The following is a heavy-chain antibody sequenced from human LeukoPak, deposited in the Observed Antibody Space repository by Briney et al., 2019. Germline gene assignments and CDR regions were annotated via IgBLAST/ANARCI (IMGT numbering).Heavy chain of an antibody. V-gene: IGHV4-30-4*01. D-gene: IGHD5-24*01. CDR3: ARVEMATITFDF. Sequence: PSQTLSLTCTVSGGSISSGDYYWSWIRQPPGKGLEWIGYIYYSGSTYYNPSLKSRVTISLDTSKNQFSLKLSSVTAADTAVYYCARVEMATITFDFWGQGTLVTVSS. J-gene: IGHJ4*02. CDR1: GGSISSGDYY. CDR2: IYYSGST.